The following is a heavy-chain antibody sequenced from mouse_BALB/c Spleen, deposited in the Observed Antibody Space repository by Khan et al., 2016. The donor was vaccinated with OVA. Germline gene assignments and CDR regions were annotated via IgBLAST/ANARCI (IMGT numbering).Heavy chain of an antibody. CDR1: GYTFTNYG. J-gene: IGHJ1*01. Sequence: QIQLVQSGPELKKPGETVKISCKASGYTFTNYGMNWVKQAPGKGLKWMGWINTYTGEPTYTDDFKGRFAFYLETSASTAYLQINSLKNEDMATYFCARGASYWYFDVWGAGTTVTVSS. CDR2: INTYTGEP. CDR3: ARGASYWYFDV. V-gene: IGHV9-1*02.